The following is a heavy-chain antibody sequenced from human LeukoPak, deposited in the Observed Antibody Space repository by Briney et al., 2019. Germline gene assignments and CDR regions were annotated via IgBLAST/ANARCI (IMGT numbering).Heavy chain of an antibody. J-gene: IGHJ3*02. Sequence: ASVKVSCKASGYTFTSYAMNWVRQAPGQGLEWMGWINTNTGNPTYAQGFTGRFVFSLDTFVSTVYLQISSLKAEDAAVYYCAREKRITIFGVPHAFDIWGQGTMVTVSS. CDR3: AREKRITIFGVPHAFDI. D-gene: IGHD3-3*01. CDR1: GYTFTSYA. V-gene: IGHV7-4-1*02. CDR2: INTNTGNP.